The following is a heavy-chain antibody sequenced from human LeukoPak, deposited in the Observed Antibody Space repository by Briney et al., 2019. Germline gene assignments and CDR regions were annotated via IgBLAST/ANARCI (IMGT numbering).Heavy chain of an antibody. CDR2: ISSSSSYI. Sequence: GGSLRLSCAASGFTFSSYSMNWVRQAPGKGLEWVSSISSSSSYIYYADSVKGRFTISRDNAKNSLYLQMNSLRVEDTAVYYCTTTGGRDGDFWGQGTLVTVSS. D-gene: IGHD5-24*01. V-gene: IGHV3-21*04. J-gene: IGHJ4*02. CDR1: GFTFSSYS. CDR3: TTTGGRDGDF.